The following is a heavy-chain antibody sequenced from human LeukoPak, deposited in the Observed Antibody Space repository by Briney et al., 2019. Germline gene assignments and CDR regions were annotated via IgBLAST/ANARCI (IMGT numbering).Heavy chain of an antibody. D-gene: IGHD5-12*01. CDR3: ASLRSGYDLFDY. Sequence: PSETLSLTCTVSGGSISSSSYYWGWIREPPGKGLEWIGSIYYRGSTYYNPSLKSRVTISVDTSKNQFSLKLSSVTAADTAVYYCASLRSGYDLFDYWGQGTLVTVSS. V-gene: IGHV4-39*01. CDR2: IYYRGST. J-gene: IGHJ4*02. CDR1: GGSISSSSYY.